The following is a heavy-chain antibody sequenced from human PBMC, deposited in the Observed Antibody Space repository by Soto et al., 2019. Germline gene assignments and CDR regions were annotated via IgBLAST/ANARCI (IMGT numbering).Heavy chain of an antibody. CDR3: ARLPPTSCSGGSCSPY. V-gene: IGHV3-11*01. D-gene: IGHD2-15*01. J-gene: IGHJ4*02. CDR1: GFIFSDYY. CDR2: VSTNGRNI. Sequence: GGSLRLSCVASGFIFSDYYMSWIRQTPGRGLEWASYVSTNGRNIYYADSVKGRFTISRDNTKNSLYLQMNSLRAEDTAVYYCARLPPTSCSGGSCSPYWGQGTLVTVSS.